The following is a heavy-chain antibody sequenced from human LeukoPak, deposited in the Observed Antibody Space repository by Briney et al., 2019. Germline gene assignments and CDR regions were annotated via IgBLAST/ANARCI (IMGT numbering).Heavy chain of an antibody. D-gene: IGHD5-12*01. CDR3: AKLNEESGYDY. CDR1: GFTFSSYG. V-gene: IGHV3-33*03. Sequence: GGSLRLSCAASGFTFSSYGMHWVRQAPGKGLEWVAVIWYDGSNKYYADSVKGRFTISRDNAKNSLYLQMNSLRAEDTALYYCAKLNEESGYDYWGQGTLVTVSS. CDR2: IWYDGSNK. J-gene: IGHJ4*02.